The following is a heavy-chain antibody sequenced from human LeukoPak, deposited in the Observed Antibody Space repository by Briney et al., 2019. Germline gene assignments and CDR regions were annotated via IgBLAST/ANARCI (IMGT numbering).Heavy chain of an antibody. CDR3: ARGSVFLVLDP. Sequence: GGSLRLSCAASGFTFSSYGMHCVRQAPGKGLEWVAVISYDGSNKYYADSVKGRFTISRDNSKNTLYLQMNSLRAEDTAVYYCARGSVFLVLDPWGQGTLVTVSS. J-gene: IGHJ5*02. CDR2: ISYDGSNK. CDR1: GFTFSSYG. V-gene: IGHV3-30*03. D-gene: IGHD3-10*01.